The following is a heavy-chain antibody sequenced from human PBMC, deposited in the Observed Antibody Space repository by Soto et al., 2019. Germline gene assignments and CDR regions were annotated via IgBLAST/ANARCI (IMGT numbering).Heavy chain of an antibody. J-gene: IGHJ5*02. V-gene: IGHV3-7*03. CDR3: ARDIYYGPSYWFDP. CDR2: IKQDGSEK. CDR1: GFTFSSYW. Sequence: GGSLRLSCAASGFTFSSYWMSWVRQAPGKGLEWVANIKQDGSEKYYVDSVKGRFTISRDNAKNSLYLQMNSLRAEDTAVYYCARDIYYGPSYWFDPWGQGTLVPVYS. D-gene: IGHD3-10*01.